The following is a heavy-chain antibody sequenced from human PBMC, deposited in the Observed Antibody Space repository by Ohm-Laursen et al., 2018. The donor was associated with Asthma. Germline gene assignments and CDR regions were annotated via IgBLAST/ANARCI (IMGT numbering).Heavy chain of an antibody. CDR3: ARGVDSSGYLNP. J-gene: IGHJ5*02. CDR1: GGTFSSYA. CDR2: IIPIFGTA. V-gene: IGHV1-69*13. D-gene: IGHD3-22*01. Sequence: VKVSCNASGGTFSSYAISWVRQAPGQGLEWMGGIIPIFGTANYAQKFQGRVTITADESTSTAYMELSSLRSEDTAVYYCARGVDSSGYLNPWGQGTLVTVSS.